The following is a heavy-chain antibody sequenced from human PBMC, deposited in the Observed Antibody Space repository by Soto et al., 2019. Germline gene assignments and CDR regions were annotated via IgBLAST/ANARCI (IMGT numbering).Heavy chain of an antibody. J-gene: IGHJ4*02. Sequence: SETLSLTCTVSGGSISSYYWSWIRQPPGKGLEWIGDIYYSGNTNYNPSLKSRVTISVDTSKNQFSLKLSSVTAADTAVYYCGRGEVDRYNWNYGIDYWGQGTLVTVSS. D-gene: IGHD1-7*01. CDR1: GGSISSYY. CDR3: GRGEVDRYNWNYGIDY. CDR2: IYYSGNT. V-gene: IGHV4-59*01.